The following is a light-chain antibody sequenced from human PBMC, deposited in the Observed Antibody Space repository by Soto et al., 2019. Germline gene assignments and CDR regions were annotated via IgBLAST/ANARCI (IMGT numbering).Light chain of an antibody. Sequence: QSVLTQPPSASGTPGQRVTIPCSGTHSNIGRNSVNWYLQLPGTAPRLLIFSSNQRPLGVPDRFSGSRSGTSASLAITGLRSEDAAYYYCAAWDDSLNGRVFGGGTKVTV. CDR3: AAWDDSLNGRV. CDR2: SSN. V-gene: IGLV1-44*01. J-gene: IGLJ3*02. CDR1: HSNIGRNS.